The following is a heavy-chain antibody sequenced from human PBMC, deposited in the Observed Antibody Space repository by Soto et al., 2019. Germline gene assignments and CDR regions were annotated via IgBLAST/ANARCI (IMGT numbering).Heavy chain of an antibody. J-gene: IGHJ5*02. D-gene: IGHD3-10*01. V-gene: IGHV3-53*01. Sequence: EVQLVESGGGLIQPGGSLRLSCAASGFTVSTKYMNWVRQAPGRGLEWVSVIYPGGNTYYTDSVKGRFTISRDSSRSTMFLQMNSLRAEDTALYYCAGETYYYGSGNYGWFDPWGQGTLVTVSS. CDR1: GFTVSTKY. CDR3: AGETYYYGSGNYGWFDP. CDR2: IYPGGNT.